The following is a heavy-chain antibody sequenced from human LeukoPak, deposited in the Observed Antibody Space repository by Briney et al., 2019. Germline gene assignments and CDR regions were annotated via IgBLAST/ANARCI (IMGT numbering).Heavy chain of an antibody. CDR2: IKQDGSEK. CDR1: GFTFSSYW. D-gene: IGHD1-26*01. J-gene: IGHJ4*02. V-gene: IGHV3-7*01. CDR3: ARGSGGDYFDY. Sequence: PGGSLRLSCAASGFTFSSYWMSWVRQAPGKGPEWVANIKQDGSEKYYVDSVKGRFTISRDNAKKSLYLQMNSLRAEDTAVYYCARGSGGDYFDYWAREPWSPSPQ.